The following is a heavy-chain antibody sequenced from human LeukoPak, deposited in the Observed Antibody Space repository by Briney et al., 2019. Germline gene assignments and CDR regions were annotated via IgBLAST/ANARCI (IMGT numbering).Heavy chain of an antibody. V-gene: IGHV4-59*01. CDR3: AGPNYFDY. CDR2: IYYNGNT. J-gene: IGHJ4*02. Sequence: SETLSLTCSVSDGSINSYYWNWIRRPPGKGLEWIGYIYYNGNTNYSPSLKSRVTMSVDTSKNLFSLKVSSVTAADTAVYYCAGPNYFDYWGQGTLVTVSS. CDR1: DGSINSYY.